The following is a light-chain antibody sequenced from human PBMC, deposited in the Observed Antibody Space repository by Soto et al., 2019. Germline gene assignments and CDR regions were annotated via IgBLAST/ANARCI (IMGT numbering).Light chain of an antibody. J-gene: IGLJ2*01. Sequence: QPVLTXXXSHXASXXXXXXLXCMLSSGFSVGDFWIRWYQQKPGNPPRYXLYYHSDSXKGQGSGVPSRFSGSXXXXXNAGXXXXXXLQXXDEADXXXXTWHSNSXTQVFXGGXXXTVL. V-gene: IGLV5-52*01. CDR3: XTWHSNSXTQV. CDR1: SGFSVGDFW. CDR2: YHSDSXK.